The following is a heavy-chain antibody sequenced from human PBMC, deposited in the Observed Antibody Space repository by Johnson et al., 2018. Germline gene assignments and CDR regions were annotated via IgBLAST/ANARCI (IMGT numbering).Heavy chain of an antibody. CDR3: AREDDGAFDL. Sequence: QVRLVESGPGLVKPSETLSLTCTVSGGSISTYYWSGIRQPPGKRLEWIGYVYYSGSTNYNPSLKSRVTMSVDTSKKQFYLKLPSVTAAATAVYFCAREDDGAFDLWGQVTMVTVSS. V-gene: IGHV4-59*01. CDR1: GGSISTYY. D-gene: IGHD3-16*01. J-gene: IGHJ3*01. CDR2: VYYSGST.